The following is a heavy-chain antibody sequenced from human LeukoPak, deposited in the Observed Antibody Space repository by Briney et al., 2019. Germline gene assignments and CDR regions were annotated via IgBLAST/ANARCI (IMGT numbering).Heavy chain of an antibody. V-gene: IGHV4-31*03. CDR1: GGSISSGGYY. J-gene: IGHJ6*02. D-gene: IGHD3-22*01. CDR2: IYYSGST. CDR3: ARGYYDSSGYWYYYGMDV. Sequence: SSETLSLTCTVSGGSISSGGYYWSWIPQHPGKGLEWIGYIYYSGSTYYNPSLKSRVTISVDTSKNQFSLKLSSVTAADTAVYYCARGYYDSSGYWYYYGMDVWGQGTTVTVSS.